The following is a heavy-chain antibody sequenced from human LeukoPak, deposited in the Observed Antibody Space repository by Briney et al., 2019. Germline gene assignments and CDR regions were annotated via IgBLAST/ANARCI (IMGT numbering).Heavy chain of an antibody. D-gene: IGHD4-23*01. CDR3: ARDPPSTYGGNSGGFDY. Sequence: VASVKVSCKASGGTFSSYTISWVRQAPGQGLEWMGRIIPILGIANYAQKFQGRVTITADKSTSTAYMELSSLRSEDTAVYYCARDPPSTYGGNSGGFDYWGQGTLVTVSS. J-gene: IGHJ4*02. CDR1: GGTFSSYT. V-gene: IGHV1-69*04. CDR2: IIPILGIA.